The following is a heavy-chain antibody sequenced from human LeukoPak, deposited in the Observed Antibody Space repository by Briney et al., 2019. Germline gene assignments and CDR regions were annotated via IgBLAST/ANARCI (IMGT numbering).Heavy chain of an antibody. CDR3: ARSQTYYGSGSYLGSFSWFDP. J-gene: IGHJ5*02. V-gene: IGHV4-4*09. CDR1: GVSISSYY. D-gene: IGHD3-10*01. CDR2: IYTSGST. Sequence: SETLSLTCTVSGVSISSYYWSWLRQPPGKGLEWIGYIYTSGSTNYNPSLKSRVTISVDTSKNQFCLKLSSVTAAETAVYYCARSQTYYGSGSYLGSFSWFDPWGQGTLVTVSS.